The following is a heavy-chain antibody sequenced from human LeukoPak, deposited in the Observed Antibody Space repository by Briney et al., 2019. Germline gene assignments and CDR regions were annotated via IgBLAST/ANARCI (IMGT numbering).Heavy chain of an antibody. D-gene: IGHD4-23*01. CDR3: ARGGSGYGGNSGSDTFDY. V-gene: IGHV1-8*01. CDR1: GYTFTSYD. Sequence: ASVKVSCKASGYTFTSYDINWVRQATGQGLEWMGWMNPNSGNTGYAQKLQGRVTMTRNTSISTAYMELSSLRSEDTAVYYCARGGSGYGGNSGSDTFDYWGQGTLVTVSS. J-gene: IGHJ4*02. CDR2: MNPNSGNT.